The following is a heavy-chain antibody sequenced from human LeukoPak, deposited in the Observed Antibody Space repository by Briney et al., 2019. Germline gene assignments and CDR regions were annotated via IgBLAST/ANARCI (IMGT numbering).Heavy chain of an antibody. V-gene: IGHV4-34*01. CDR2: INHSGST. J-gene: IGHJ5*02. Sequence: SETLSLTCAVYGGSFSGYYWSWIRQPPGKGLEWIGEINHSGSTNYNPSLKSRVTISVDTSKNQFSLKLSSVTAADTAVYYCARKAKAAAGKGRFDPWGQGTLVTVPS. CDR1: GGSFSGYY. CDR3: ARKAKAAAGKGRFDP. D-gene: IGHD6-13*01.